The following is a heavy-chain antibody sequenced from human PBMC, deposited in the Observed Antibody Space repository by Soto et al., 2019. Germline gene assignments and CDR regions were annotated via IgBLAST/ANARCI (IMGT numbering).Heavy chain of an antibody. Sequence: EVQLVESGGGLVQPGGSLRLSCAASAFTFSNYWMSWVRQAPGKGLEWVANIKQDGSEKYYVDSVKGRFTISRDNAKNSLYLEMNGLRADDTAVYYCARDAPSNYFDYWGQGTLVTVSS. V-gene: IGHV3-7*04. J-gene: IGHJ4*02. CDR2: IKQDGSEK. CDR3: ARDAPSNYFDY. CDR1: AFTFSNYW.